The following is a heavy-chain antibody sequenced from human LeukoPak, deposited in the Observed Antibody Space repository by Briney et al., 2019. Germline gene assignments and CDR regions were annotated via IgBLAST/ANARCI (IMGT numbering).Heavy chain of an antibody. CDR2: IWYGESNK. CDR1: GFTFSSYG. V-gene: IGHV3-30*02. CDR3: TKGATSCSSTSCPDAFDI. J-gene: IGHJ3*02. D-gene: IGHD2-2*01. Sequence: PGGSLRLSCAASGFTFSSYGMNWVRQAPGKGLEWVAVIWYGESNKYYADSVKGRFTIPRDNSKNTLYLQMNSLRAEDTAVYYCTKGATSCSSTSCPDAFDIWGQGTMVTVSS.